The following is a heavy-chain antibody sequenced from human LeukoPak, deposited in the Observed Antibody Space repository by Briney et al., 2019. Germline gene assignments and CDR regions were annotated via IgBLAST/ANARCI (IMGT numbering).Heavy chain of an antibody. J-gene: IGHJ6*03. CDR2: ITSSGAYI. V-gene: IGHV3-21*01. CDR3: ARDPYSGNYGNYYYYYMDV. Sequence: GGSLRLSCGASGFTFNYYNMNWVRQAPGKALEWVSSITSSGAYIFYADSVRGRFTISRDNAKDSLYLQMNSLGPEDTAVYYCARDPYSGNYGNYYYYYMDVWGKGTTVTISS. D-gene: IGHD1-26*01. CDR1: GFTFNYYN.